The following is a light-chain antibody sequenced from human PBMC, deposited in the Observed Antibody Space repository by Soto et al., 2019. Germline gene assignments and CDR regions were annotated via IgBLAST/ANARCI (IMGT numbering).Light chain of an antibody. Sequence: VWPPSQASPSVAPVQTSHLSCMSSQSVGIAFGWYQQKPGQAPRLLIYGAYTRAAGIPARFRGGGSGADFTLTITSLQSEDFAIYYCKQYNAWPITCGKGTQREIK. J-gene: IGKJ5*01. V-gene: IGKV3-15*01. CDR2: GAY. CDR1: QSVGIA. CDR3: KQYNAWPIT.